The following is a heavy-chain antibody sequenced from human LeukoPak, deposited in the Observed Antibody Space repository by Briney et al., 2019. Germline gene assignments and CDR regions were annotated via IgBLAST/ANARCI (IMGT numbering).Heavy chain of an antibody. CDR1: GGSISSGGYY. Sequence: SQTLSLTCTVSGGSISSGGYYRSWIRQHPGKGLEWIGYIYYSGSTYYNPSLKSRVTISVDTSKNQFSLKLSSVTAADTAVYYCARGGPPLFRAAAALNWFDPWGQGTLVTVSS. D-gene: IGHD6-13*01. V-gene: IGHV4-31*03. CDR2: IYYSGST. J-gene: IGHJ5*02. CDR3: ARGGPPLFRAAAALNWFDP.